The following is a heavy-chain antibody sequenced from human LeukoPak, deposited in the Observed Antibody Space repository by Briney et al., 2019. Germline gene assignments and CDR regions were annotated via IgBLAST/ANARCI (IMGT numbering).Heavy chain of an antibody. V-gene: IGHV4-39*01. J-gene: IGHJ4*02. D-gene: IGHD6-19*01. Sequence: WFRQAPGKGLEWIGSISYSGSTSYNPSLQSRVTISVDTSKSQFSLKLSSVTAADTAVYYCARHRVGGSGWLYYFDYWGQGTLVTVSS. CDR3: ARHRVGGSGWLYYFDY. CDR2: ISYSGST.